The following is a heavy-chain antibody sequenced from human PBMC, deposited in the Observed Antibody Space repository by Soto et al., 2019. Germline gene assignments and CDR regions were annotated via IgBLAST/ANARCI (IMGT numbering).Heavy chain of an antibody. V-gene: IGHV3-30-3*01. CDR1: GFTFSSYA. CDR3: ARELDVDPYFFDL. D-gene: IGHD3-3*01. CDR2: ISYDGSNK. J-gene: IGHJ4*02. Sequence: GGSLRLSCAASGFTFSSYAVHWVRQAPGKGLEWVAIISYDGSNKYYADSVKGRFTISRDNSKSSLYLQMNSLRAEDTAVYYCARELDVDPYFFDLWGQGTLVTVSS.